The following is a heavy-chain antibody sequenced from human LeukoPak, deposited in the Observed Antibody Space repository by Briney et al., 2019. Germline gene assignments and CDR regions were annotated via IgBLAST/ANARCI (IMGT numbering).Heavy chain of an antibody. J-gene: IGHJ4*02. Sequence: GGSLRLSCADSGFTFSRSWMTWVRQAPGKGLEWVANIKEDGSAQNYVDSVKGRFTISRDNAKNTLYLEMNSLRAEDTAVYYCARDAGYDRFDYWGQGTQVTVSS. CDR2: IKEDGSAQ. CDR3: ARDAGYDRFDY. CDR1: GFTFSRSW. V-gene: IGHV3-7*05. D-gene: IGHD3-22*01.